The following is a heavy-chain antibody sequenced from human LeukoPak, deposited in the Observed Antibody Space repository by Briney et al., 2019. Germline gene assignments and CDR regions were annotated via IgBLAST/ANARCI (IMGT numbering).Heavy chain of an antibody. CDR2: VYYSGST. CDR1: GGSISSSSYY. D-gene: IGHD6-19*01. J-gene: IGHJ4*02. CDR3: ASIRSGTAVARYYFDY. V-gene: IGHV4-39*01. Sequence: SETLSLTCTVSGGSISSSSYYWGWIRQPPGKGLEWIGSVYYSGSTYYNPSLKSRVTISVDTSKNQFSLKLSSVTAADTAVYYCASIRSGTAVARYYFDYWGQGTLVTVSS.